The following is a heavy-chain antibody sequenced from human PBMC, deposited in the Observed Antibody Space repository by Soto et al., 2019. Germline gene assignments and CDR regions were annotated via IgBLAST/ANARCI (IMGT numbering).Heavy chain of an antibody. Sequence: ASVKVSCKASGYTFTSYDINWVRQATGQGLEWMGIINPNGGSTSYAQKFQGRVTMTRNTSTSTVYMELSSLRSEDTAVYYCARDHLGSSGWPYYYYYGMDVWGQGSTVTVSS. V-gene: IGHV1-46*01. CDR3: ARDHLGSSGWPYYYYYGMDV. J-gene: IGHJ6*02. CDR2: INPNGGST. D-gene: IGHD6-19*01. CDR1: GYTFTSYD.